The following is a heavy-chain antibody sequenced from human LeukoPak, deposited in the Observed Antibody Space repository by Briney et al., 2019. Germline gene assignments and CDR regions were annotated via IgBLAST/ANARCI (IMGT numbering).Heavy chain of an antibody. J-gene: IGHJ4*02. V-gene: IGHV4-59*08. Sequence: PSETLSLTCTVSGGSLSSYYWSWIRQPPGKGLEWVGFIFYTGSTNYNPSLKSRVTMSVDTSKNQFSLKLSSVTAADTAVYYCARARIAAAGREVIDYWGQGTLVTVSS. CDR3: ARARIAAAGREVIDY. D-gene: IGHD6-13*01. CDR2: IFYTGST. CDR1: GGSLSSYY.